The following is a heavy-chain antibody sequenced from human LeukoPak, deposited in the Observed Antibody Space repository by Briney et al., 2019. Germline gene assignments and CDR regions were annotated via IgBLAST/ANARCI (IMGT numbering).Heavy chain of an antibody. CDR2: ISSRSSYI. CDR1: GFTFSSYS. Sequence: PGGSLRLSCAASGFTFSSYSMDWVRQAPGKGLEWVSSISSRSSYIYYADPVKGRFTISRDNAKNSLYLQMNNLRAEDTAVYYCVREMATMGTKYYFEYWGQGTPVTVSS. CDR3: VREMATMGTKYYFEY. V-gene: IGHV3-21*01. D-gene: IGHD5-24*01. J-gene: IGHJ4*02.